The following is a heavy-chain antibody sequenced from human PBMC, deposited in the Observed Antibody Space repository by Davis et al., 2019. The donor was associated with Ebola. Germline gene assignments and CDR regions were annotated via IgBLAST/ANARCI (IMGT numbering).Heavy chain of an antibody. J-gene: IGHJ4*02. V-gene: IGHV3-30*18. CDR2: ISYDGSNK. Sequence: GESLKISCAASGFTFSSSGMHWVRQAPGKGLEWVAVISYDGSNKYYADSVKGRFTISRDNSKNTLYLQMNSLRAEDTAVYYCAKSAGGLCGGDCYGYFDYWGQGTLVTVSS. CDR1: GFTFSSSG. CDR3: AKSAGGLCGGDCYGYFDY. D-gene: IGHD2-21*02.